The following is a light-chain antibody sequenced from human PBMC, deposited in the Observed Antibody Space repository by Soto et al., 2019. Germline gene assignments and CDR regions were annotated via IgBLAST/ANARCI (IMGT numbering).Light chain of an antibody. J-gene: IGKJ1*01. Sequence: EIVLTQSPGTLSLSPGERATLSCRASQSVSSSYLAWYQQKPGQAPRLLIYGASSMATRIPDRFSGSESGTDFTLTSSRLEPEDYAVYYCQQYGSSPRTFDQGNNVEIK. CDR1: QSVSSSY. V-gene: IGKV3-20*01. CDR2: GAS. CDR3: QQYGSSPRT.